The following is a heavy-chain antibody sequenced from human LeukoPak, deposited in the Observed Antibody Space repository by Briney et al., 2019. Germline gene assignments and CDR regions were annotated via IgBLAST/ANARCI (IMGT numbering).Heavy chain of an antibody. CDR1: GGSISSGSYY. J-gene: IGHJ3*02. CDR3: ARDCSGGSCYAFDI. CDR2: IYTSGST. Sequence: SQTLSLTCAVSGGSISSGSYYWSWIRQPAGKGLEWIGRIYTSGSTNYNPSLKSRVTISVDTSKNQFPLKLSSVTAADTAMYYCARDCSGGSCYAFDIWGQGTMVIVSS. D-gene: IGHD2-15*01. V-gene: IGHV4-61*02.